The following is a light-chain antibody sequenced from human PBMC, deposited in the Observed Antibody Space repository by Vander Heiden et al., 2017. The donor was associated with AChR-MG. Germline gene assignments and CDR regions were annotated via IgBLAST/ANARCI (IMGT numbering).Light chain of an antibody. CDR3: AAWDDSLNGWV. Sequence: QSVLTQPPAASGTPGQRVTISCSGSSSNTGSNTVNWYQHLPGTAPKLRIYSNNQRPSGVPDRFSGSKSGTSASLAISGLQSEDEADYYCAAWDDSLNGWVFGGGTKLTVL. V-gene: IGLV1-44*01. J-gene: IGLJ3*02. CDR2: SNN. CDR1: SSNTGSNT.